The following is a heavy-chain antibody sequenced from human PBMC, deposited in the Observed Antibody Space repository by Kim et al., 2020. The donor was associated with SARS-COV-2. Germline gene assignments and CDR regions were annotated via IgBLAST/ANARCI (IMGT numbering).Heavy chain of an antibody. D-gene: IGHD3-22*01. V-gene: IGHV3-7*01. CDR1: GFTFSSYW. CDR3: ARVVSSGYYYIYYYYYGMDV. Sequence: GGSLRLSCAASGFTFSSYWMSWVRQAPGKGLEWVANIKQDGSEKYYVDSVKGRFTISRDNAKNSLYLQMNSLRAEDTAVYYCARVVSSGYYYIYYYYYGMDVWGQGTTVTVSS. J-gene: IGHJ6*02. CDR2: IKQDGSEK.